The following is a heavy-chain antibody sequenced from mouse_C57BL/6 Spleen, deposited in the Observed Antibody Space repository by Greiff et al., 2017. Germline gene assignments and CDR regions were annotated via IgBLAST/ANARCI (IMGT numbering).Heavy chain of an antibody. CDR2: ISSGSSTI. D-gene: IGHD2-4*01. J-gene: IGHJ4*01. V-gene: IGHV5-17*01. CDR1: GFTFSDYG. CDR3: ARLRLYDYDDAMDY. Sequence: EVKLMESGGGLVKPGGSLKLSCAASGFTFSDYGMHWVRQAPEKGLEWVAYISSGSSTIYYADTVKGRFTISRDNAKNTLFLQMTSLRSEDTAMYYCARLRLYDYDDAMDYWGQGTSVTVSS.